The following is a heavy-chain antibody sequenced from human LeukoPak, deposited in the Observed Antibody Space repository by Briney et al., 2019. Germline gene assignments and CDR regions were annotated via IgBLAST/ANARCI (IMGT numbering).Heavy chain of an antibody. CDR1: GFTFTSYG. D-gene: IGHD3-10*01. Sequence: ASVKVSCKASGFTFTSYGISWVRQAPGQGLEWMGWISAYNGKTNYAQKLQGRVTMTTDKSTSTAYMELRSLRSDDTAVYYCTRGFYYGSGSYMDYWGQGTLVTGSS. V-gene: IGHV1-18*01. CDR3: TRGFYYGSGSYMDY. J-gene: IGHJ4*02. CDR2: ISAYNGKT.